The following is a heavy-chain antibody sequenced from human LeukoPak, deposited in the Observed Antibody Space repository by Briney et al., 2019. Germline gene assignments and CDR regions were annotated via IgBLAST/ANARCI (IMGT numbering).Heavy chain of an antibody. CDR1: GGSFSGYY. CDR3: ARVGYSSGWYADY. CDR2: INHSGST. V-gene: IGHV4-34*01. J-gene: IGHJ4*02. Sequence: PSETLSLTCAAYGGSFSGYYWSWIRQPPGRGLEWIGEINHSGSTKCNPSLKSRVTISVDTSRNQFSLKLASVTAADTAVYYCARVGYSSGWYADYWGQGTLVTVSS. D-gene: IGHD6-19*01.